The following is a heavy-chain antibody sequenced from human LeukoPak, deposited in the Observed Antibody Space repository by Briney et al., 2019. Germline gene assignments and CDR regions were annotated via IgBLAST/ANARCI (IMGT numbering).Heavy chain of an antibody. Sequence: ASVKVSCKASGGTFSSYAISWVRQAPGQGLEWMGGIIPIFGTANYAQKFQGRVTMTRDTSTSTVYMELSSLRSEDTAVYYCARDLGCSGGSCYYGMDVWGQGTTVTVSS. D-gene: IGHD2-15*01. CDR3: ARDLGCSGGSCYYGMDV. V-gene: IGHV1-69*05. CDR2: IIPIFGTA. CDR1: GGTFSSYA. J-gene: IGHJ6*02.